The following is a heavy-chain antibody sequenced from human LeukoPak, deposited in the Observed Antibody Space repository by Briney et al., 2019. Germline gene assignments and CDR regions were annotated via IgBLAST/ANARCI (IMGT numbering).Heavy chain of an antibody. V-gene: IGHV3-21*01. D-gene: IGHD3-22*01. CDR2: ISSSSSYI. J-gene: IGHJ4*02. Sequence: GGSLRLSCAASRFTFSSYSMNWVRQAPGKGLEWVSSISSSSSYIYYADSVKGRFTISRDNAKNSLYLQMNSLRAEDTAVYYCARGEYYYDSSGYFDYWGQGTLVTVSS. CDR1: RFTFSSYS. CDR3: ARGEYYYDSSGYFDY.